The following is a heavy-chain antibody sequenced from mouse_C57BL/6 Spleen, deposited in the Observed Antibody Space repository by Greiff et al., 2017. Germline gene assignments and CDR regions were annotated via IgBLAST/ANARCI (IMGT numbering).Heavy chain of an antibody. CDR3: SRAWGNYDFDY. CDR2: IYPGDGDT. CDR1: GYAFSSSW. Sequence: QVQLKESGPELVKPGASVKISCKASGYAFSSSWMNWVKQRPGKGLEWIGRIYPGDGDTNYNVKFKGKATLTADKSSSTAYMQLSSLTSEDSAVYFCSRAWGNYDFDYWGQGTTLTVSS. V-gene: IGHV1-82*01. D-gene: IGHD2-1*01. J-gene: IGHJ2*01.